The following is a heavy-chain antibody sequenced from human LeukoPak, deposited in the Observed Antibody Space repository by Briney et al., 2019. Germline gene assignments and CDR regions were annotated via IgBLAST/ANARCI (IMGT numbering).Heavy chain of an antibody. CDR3: ARDRRNVGQGLAPTGFDY. V-gene: IGHV3-21*01. CDR2: ISSSSSYI. J-gene: IGHJ4*02. D-gene: IGHD1-14*01. Sequence: TGGSLRLSCAASGFTFSSYSMNWVRQAPGKGLEWVSSISSSSSYIYYADSVKGRFTISRDNAKNSLYLQMNSLRAEDTAVYYCARDRRNVGQGLAPTGFDYWGQGTLVTVSS. CDR1: GFTFSSYS.